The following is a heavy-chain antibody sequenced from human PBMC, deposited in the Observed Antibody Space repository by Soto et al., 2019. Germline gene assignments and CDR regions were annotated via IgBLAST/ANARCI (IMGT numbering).Heavy chain of an antibody. Sequence: EVQLVESGGGLVQPGGSLRLSCAASGFTFSDHYMDWVRQAPGKGLEWVGRIKNKATSYTTEYAASVTGRFTISRDDSQNSLYLQMNSLKTEDTAVYYCAREGRLGTMVLRYFDLWGRGTLVSVSS. CDR3: AREGRLGTMVLRYFDL. D-gene: IGHD3-10*01. CDR2: IKNKATSYTT. V-gene: IGHV3-72*01. J-gene: IGHJ2*01. CDR1: GFTFSDHY.